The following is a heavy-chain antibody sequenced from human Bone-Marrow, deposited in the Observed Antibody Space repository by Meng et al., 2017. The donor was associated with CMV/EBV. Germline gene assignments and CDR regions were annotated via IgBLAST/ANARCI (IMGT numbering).Heavy chain of an antibody. Sequence: ASVKVSCKASGYTFTSYDINWVRQATGQGLEWMGWMNPNSGGTNYAQKFQGWVTMTRDTSISTAYMELSRLRSDDTAVYYCARDFSSGSVDYWGQGPLVTGSS. CDR1: GYTFTSYD. D-gene: IGHD6-19*01. J-gene: IGHJ4*02. V-gene: IGHV1-2*04. CDR2: MNPNSGGT. CDR3: ARDFSSGSVDY.